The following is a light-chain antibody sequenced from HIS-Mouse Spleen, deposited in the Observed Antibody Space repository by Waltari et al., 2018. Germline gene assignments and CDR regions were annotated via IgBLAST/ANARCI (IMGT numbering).Light chain of an antibody. V-gene: IGLV3-25*03. Sequence: SYELTQPPSVSVSPGQTARITCPGDALPKQYAYWYQQKPGQAPGLVIYKDSERPSGIPERFSGSSSGTTVTLTISGVQAEDEADYYCQSADSSGTKWVFGGGTKLTVL. J-gene: IGLJ3*02. CDR1: ALPKQY. CDR2: KDS. CDR3: QSADSSGTKWV.